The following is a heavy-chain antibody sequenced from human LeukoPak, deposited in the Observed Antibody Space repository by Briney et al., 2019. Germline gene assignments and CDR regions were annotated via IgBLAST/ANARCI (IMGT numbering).Heavy chain of an antibody. CDR3: ARVGYFDWLFFDY. V-gene: IGHV4-59*01. CDR1: GGSISSYY. J-gene: IGHJ4*02. Sequence: SETLSLTCTVSGGSISSYYWSWIRQPPGKGLEWIGYIYYSGSTNYNPSLKGRVTISVDTSKNQFSLKLSSVTAADTAVYYCARVGYFDWLFFDYWGQGTLVTVSS. CDR2: IYYSGST. D-gene: IGHD3-9*01.